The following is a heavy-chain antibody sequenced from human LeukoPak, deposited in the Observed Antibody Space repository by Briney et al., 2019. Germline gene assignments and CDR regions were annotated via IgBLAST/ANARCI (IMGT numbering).Heavy chain of an antibody. Sequence: GGSLRLSCAASGFTFSSYGMSWVRQAPGKGLEWVSAISGSGGSTYYADSVKGRFTISRDNSKNTLYLQMNSLRAEDTAVYYCAKAGGNMVRGVIITELGHWGQGTLVTVSS. D-gene: IGHD3-10*01. V-gene: IGHV3-23*01. J-gene: IGHJ4*02. CDR1: GFTFSSYG. CDR2: ISGSGGST. CDR3: AKAGGNMVRGVIITELGH.